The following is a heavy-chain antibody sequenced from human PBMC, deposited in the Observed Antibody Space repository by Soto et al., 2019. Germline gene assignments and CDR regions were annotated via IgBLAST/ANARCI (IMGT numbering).Heavy chain of an antibody. D-gene: IGHD3-10*01. CDR2: IYNSGST. Sequence: SETLSLTCTVSGDSISSYYWSWIRQPPGKGLEWIGYIYNSGSTNYNPSLKSRVTISVDTSKNHLSLKLSSVTAADTAVYYCARVIWERQTMVRGVYYYYGMDVWGQGTTVTVSS. CDR3: ARVIWERQTMVRGVYYYYGMDV. V-gene: IGHV4-59*01. CDR1: GDSISSYY. J-gene: IGHJ6*02.